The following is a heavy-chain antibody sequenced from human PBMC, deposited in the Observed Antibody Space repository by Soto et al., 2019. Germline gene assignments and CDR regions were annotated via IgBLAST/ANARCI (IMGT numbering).Heavy chain of an antibody. J-gene: IGHJ4*02. CDR1: GFTALSYA. CDR2: LNGGVDGT. Sequence: QVRLIQSGPEMMQPGASVRVSCKASGFTALSYAFHWVRQAPGQGPEWLGWLNGGVDGTSYSQRFQGRVTISRDTSANTVYLEVNALTSDDTAVYYCAREVKGVTSFDSWGQGTLVTVSS. V-gene: IGHV1-3*01. CDR3: AREVKGVTSFDS. D-gene: IGHD3-10*01.